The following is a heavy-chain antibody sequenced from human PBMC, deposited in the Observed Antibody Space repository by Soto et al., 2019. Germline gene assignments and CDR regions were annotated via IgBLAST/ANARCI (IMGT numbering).Heavy chain of an antibody. CDR2: IYYSGST. V-gene: IGHV4-59*01. CDR1: GGSISSYY. CDR3: ARVTYCSSTSCFKGAFDY. Sequence: SETLSLTCTVSGGSISSYYWSWIRQPPGKGLEWIGYIYYSGSTNYNPSLKSRVTISVDTSKNQFSLKLSSVTAADTAVYYCARVTYCSSTSCFKGAFDYWGKGTLVTVSS. D-gene: IGHD2-2*01. J-gene: IGHJ4*02.